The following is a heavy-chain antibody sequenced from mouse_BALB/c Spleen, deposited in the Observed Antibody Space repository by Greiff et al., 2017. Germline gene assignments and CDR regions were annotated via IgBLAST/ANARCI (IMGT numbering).Heavy chain of an antibody. Sequence: VQLKQPGAELVKPGASVKLSCKASGYTFTSYWMHWVKQRPGQGLEWIGEINPSNGRTNYNEKFKSKATLTVDKSSSTAYMQLSSLTSEDSAVYYCARSGYGNYDYAMDYWGQGTSVTVSS. D-gene: IGHD2-10*02. V-gene: IGHV1S81*02. CDR2: INPSNGRT. J-gene: IGHJ4*01. CDR3: ARSGYGNYDYAMDY. CDR1: GYTFTSYW.